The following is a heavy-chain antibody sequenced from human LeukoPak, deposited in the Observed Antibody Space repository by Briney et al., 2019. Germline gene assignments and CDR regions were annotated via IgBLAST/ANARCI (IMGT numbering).Heavy chain of an antibody. CDR2: IWYDGSNK. CDR3: ARKYSGSYSDAFDI. V-gene: IGHV3-33*01. J-gene: IGHJ3*02. CDR1: GFTFSSYG. D-gene: IGHD1-26*01. Sequence: PGGSLRLSCAASGFTFSSYGMHWVRQAPGKGLEWVAVIWYDGSNKYYADSVKGRFTISRDNSKNTLYLQMNSLRAEDTAVYYCARKYSGSYSDAFDIWGQGTMVTVSS.